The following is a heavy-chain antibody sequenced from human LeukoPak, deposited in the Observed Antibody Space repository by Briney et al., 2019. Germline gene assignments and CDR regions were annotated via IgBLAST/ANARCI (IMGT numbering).Heavy chain of an antibody. D-gene: IGHD3-10*01. Sequence: SETLSLTCTVSGGSISSSSYYWGWIRQPPGKGLEWIGSIYYSGSTYYNPSLKSRVTISVDTSKNQFSLKLSSVTAADTAVYYCARDGRYYYGSGSYFDYWGQGTLVTVSS. CDR3: ARDGRYYYGSGSYFDY. J-gene: IGHJ4*02. CDR2: IYYSGST. V-gene: IGHV4-39*07. CDR1: GGSISSSSYY.